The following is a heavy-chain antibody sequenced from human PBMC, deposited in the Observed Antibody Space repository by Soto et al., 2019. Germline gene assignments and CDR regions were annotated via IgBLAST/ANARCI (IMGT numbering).Heavy chain of an antibody. Sequence: EVQLVESGGGLVQPGGSLRLSCAASGFTFSSYSMNWVRQAPGKGLEWVSFISSSSSTIYYADSVKGRFTISRDNAKNSLYLQMNSLGDEDTAVYYCARGSYLNYFDYWGQGTLVTVSS. D-gene: IGHD1-26*01. CDR2: ISSSSSTI. V-gene: IGHV3-48*02. CDR1: GFTFSSYS. J-gene: IGHJ4*02. CDR3: ARGSYLNYFDY.